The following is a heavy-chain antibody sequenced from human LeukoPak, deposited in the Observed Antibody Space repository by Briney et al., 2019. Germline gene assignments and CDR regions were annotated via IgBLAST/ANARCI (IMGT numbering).Heavy chain of an antibody. J-gene: IGHJ4*02. CDR2: IYYVGPP. V-gene: IGHV4-59*01. CDR1: GRPINNYF. Sequence: SEPLFLTCTVSGRPINNYFWSWLRQPPGKGLEWIGYIYYVGPPNYNPSLTGRITISIDTSKNQFSLKLSSVTSADTAVYYCARSLVAVATPYYGDYWCQGTLVTVSA. D-gene: IGHD2-15*01. CDR3: ARSLVAVATPYYGDY.